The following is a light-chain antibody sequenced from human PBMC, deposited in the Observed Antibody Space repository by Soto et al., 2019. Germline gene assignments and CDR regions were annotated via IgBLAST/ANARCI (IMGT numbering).Light chain of an antibody. CDR1: NIGSKS. CDR2: YDS. V-gene: IGLV3-21*04. Sequence: SYELTQPPSVSVAPGKTARITCGGNNIGSKSVHWYQQKPGQAPVVVIYYDSDRPSGIPERFSGSNSGNTATLTISRVEAGDEADYYGQVWDSSSDHSVFGGGTKLTVL. J-gene: IGLJ2*01. CDR3: QVWDSSSDHSV.